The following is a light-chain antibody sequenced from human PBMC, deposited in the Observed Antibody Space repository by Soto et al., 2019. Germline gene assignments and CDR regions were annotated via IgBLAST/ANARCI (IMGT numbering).Light chain of an antibody. CDR1: QSRGSNF. CDR3: QLYGNSPH. CDR2: ASS. J-gene: IGKJ5*01. Sequence: EIVLTQSPGTLSWSPGERATLSWKTSQSRGSNFLAWYQHKPGQAPRLLIYASSNRATGIPDRFSGSESGTDFTLTINRLEPEDSAVYYCQLYGNSPHFGQGTRLEIK. V-gene: IGKV3-20*01.